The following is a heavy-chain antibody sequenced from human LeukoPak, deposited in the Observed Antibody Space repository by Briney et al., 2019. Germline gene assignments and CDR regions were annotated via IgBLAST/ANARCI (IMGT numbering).Heavy chain of an antibody. V-gene: IGHV1-46*01. D-gene: IGHD2-2*01. CDR3: AKEAGYCSSTGCLIGWFDP. Sequence: RASVKVSCKAPGYTFTSYYMHWVRQAPGQGLEWMGIINPSGGSTSYAQKFQGRVTMTRDTSTSTVYMELSSLRSEDTAVYYCAKEAGYCSSTGCLIGWFDPWGQGTLVTVSS. CDR2: INPSGGST. CDR1: GYTFTSYY. J-gene: IGHJ5*02.